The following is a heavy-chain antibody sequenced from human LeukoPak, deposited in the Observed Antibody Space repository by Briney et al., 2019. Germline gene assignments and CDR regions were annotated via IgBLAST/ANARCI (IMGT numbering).Heavy chain of an antibody. J-gene: IGHJ4*02. D-gene: IGHD1-7*01. CDR3: AKDGKTRNWNYFQAKPVY. CDR1: GFTFSSYA. CDR2: ISGSGGST. V-gene: IGHV3-23*01. Sequence: TGGSLRLSCAASGFTFSSYAMSWVRQAPGKGLEWVSAISGSGGSTYYADSVKGRFSISRDISKNTLYLQMNSLRAEDTAIYYCAKDGKTRNWNYFQAKPVYWGQGTLVTVSS.